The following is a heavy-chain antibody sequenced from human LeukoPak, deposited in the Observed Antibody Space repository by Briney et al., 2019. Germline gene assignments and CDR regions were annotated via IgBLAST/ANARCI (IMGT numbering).Heavy chain of an antibody. D-gene: IGHD5-18*01. CDR1: GDSFSYFW. J-gene: IGHJ4*02. Sequence: GESLKISCRGPGDSFSYFWIGLVRQMPGKGLEWMGIIYPSDSETRYSPAFQGQVTISVDKSISTAYLHWNSLKASDTAMYYCARQRYSYGSVANRGQGTLVTVSS. CDR3: ARQRYSYGSVAN. CDR2: IYPSDSET. V-gene: IGHV5-51*01.